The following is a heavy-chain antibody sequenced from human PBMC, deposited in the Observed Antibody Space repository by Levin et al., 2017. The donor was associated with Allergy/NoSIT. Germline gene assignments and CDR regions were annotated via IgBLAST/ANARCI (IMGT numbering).Heavy chain of an antibody. D-gene: IGHD1-1*01. CDR2: ISGVGGTT. Sequence: GESLKISCAASGFTFSSFAMSWFRQAPGKGLEWVSGISGVGGTTYYADSVKGRFTISRDNSKNTLYLQMHSLRDEDTAVYYCGKGRLVKGVATTELRGQGPLVTVSS. J-gene: IGHJ1*01. CDR3: GKGRLVKGVATTEL. V-gene: IGHV3-23*01. CDR1: GFTFSSFA.